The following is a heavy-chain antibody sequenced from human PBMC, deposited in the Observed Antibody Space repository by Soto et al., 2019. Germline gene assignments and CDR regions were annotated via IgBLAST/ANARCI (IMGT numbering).Heavy chain of an antibody. CDR1: GGSISSYY. CDR3: ARHGLGGYNWNDVPYYYYYMDV. CDR2: IYYSGST. J-gene: IGHJ6*03. Sequence: SETLSLTCTVSGGSISSYYWSWIRQPPGKGLEWIGYIYYSGSTNYNPSLKSRVTISVDTSKNQFSLKLSSVTAADTAVYYCARHGLGGYNWNDVPYYYYYMDVWGKGTTVTVSS. V-gene: IGHV4-59*08. D-gene: IGHD1-1*01.